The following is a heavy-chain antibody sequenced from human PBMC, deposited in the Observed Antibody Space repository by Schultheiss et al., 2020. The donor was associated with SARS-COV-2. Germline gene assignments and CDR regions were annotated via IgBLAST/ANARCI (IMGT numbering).Heavy chain of an antibody. Sequence: SETLSLTCTVSGVSVSSGSYYWSWIRQPPGKGLEWIGSIYYSGSTNYNPSLKSRVTISVDTSKNQFSLKLASVTAADTAVYYCASGNDPKKIGYWGQGTLVTVSS. V-gene: IGHV4-61*01. CDR3: ASGNDPKKIGY. D-gene: IGHD1-1*01. CDR1: GVSVSSGSYY. J-gene: IGHJ4*02. CDR2: IYYSGST.